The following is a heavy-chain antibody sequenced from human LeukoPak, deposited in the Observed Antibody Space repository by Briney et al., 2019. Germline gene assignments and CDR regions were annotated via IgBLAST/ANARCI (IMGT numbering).Heavy chain of an antibody. V-gene: IGHV4-34*01. J-gene: IGHJ4*02. CDR1: GGSFSGYY. CDR2: INHSGST. D-gene: IGHD5-18*01. Sequence: KPSETLSLTCAVYGGSFSGYYWSWIRQPPGKGLEWIGEINHSGSTNYNPSLKSRVTISVDTSKNRFSLKLSSVTAADTAVYYCARRRIQRHLDYWGQGTLVTVSS. CDR3: ARRRIQRHLDY.